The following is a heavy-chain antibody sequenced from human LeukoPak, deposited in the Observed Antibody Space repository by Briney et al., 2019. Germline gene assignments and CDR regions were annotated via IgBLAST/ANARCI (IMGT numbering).Heavy chain of an antibody. CDR1: GFTFSSYP. J-gene: IGHJ4*02. V-gene: IGHV3-30*04. CDR3: ARDRGPEWVYYFDY. CDR2: ISYAGTDK. D-gene: IGHD3-3*01. Sequence: GGSLRLSCAASGFTFSSYPMHWVRQAPGQGLEWVAVISYAGTDKYYADSVKGRFTISRDNSKNTLYLQMNSLRAEDTAVYYCARDRGPEWVYYFDYWGQGTLVTVSS.